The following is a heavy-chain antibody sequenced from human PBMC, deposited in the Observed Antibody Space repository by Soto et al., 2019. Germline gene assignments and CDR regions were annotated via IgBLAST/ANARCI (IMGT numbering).Heavy chain of an antibody. CDR1: GGTFSSYT. Sequence: QVQLVQSGAEVKKPGSSVKVSCKASGGTFSSYTISWVRQAPGQGLEWMGRIIPILGIANYAQKFQGRVTITADKTTSTAYMELSSLRSADTAVYYCARAYGSGSYHFDYWGQGTLVTVSS. J-gene: IGHJ4*02. D-gene: IGHD3-10*01. CDR3: ARAYGSGSYHFDY. CDR2: IIPILGIA. V-gene: IGHV1-69*02.